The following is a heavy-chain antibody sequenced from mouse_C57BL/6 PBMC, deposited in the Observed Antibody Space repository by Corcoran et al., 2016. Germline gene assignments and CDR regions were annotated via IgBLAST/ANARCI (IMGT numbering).Heavy chain of an antibody. V-gene: IGHV1-18*01. CDR3: ARLDYGSSPYWYFDV. D-gene: IGHD1-1*01. Sequence: EVQLQQSGPELVKPGASVKIPCKASGYTFTDYNMDWVKQSHGKSLEWIGDINPNNGGTSYNQKFKGKATLTVDKSSSTAYMELRSLTSEDTAVYYWARLDYGSSPYWYFDVWGTGTTVTVSS. J-gene: IGHJ1*03. CDR2: INPNNGGT. CDR1: GYTFTDYN.